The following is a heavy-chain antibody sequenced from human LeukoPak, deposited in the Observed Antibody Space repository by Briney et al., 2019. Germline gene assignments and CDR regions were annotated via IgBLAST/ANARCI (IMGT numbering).Heavy chain of an antibody. J-gene: IGHJ3*02. Sequence: PSETLSLTCTVSGGSISSSSYYWGWIRQPPGKGLEWIGSIYYSGSTYYNPSLKSRVTISVDTSKNQFSLKLSSVTAADTAVYYCARELLVETRPPHPPWGDAFDIWGQGTMVTVSS. CDR2: IYYSGST. CDR3: ARELLVETRPPHPPWGDAFDI. D-gene: IGHD6-6*01. CDR1: GGSISSSSYY. V-gene: IGHV4-39*07.